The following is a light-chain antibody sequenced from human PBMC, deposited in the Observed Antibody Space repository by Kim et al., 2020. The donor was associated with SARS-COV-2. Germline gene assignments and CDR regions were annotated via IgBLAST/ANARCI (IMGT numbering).Light chain of an antibody. CDR1: SSDVGGYNY. J-gene: IGLJ3*02. Sequence: QSALTQPASVSGSPGQSITISCTGTSSDVGGYNYVSWYQQHPGKASKLMLFDVSQRPSGVSNRFSGSKSGNTASLTISGLQAEDEADYHCSSYTSSRTWVFGGGTQLTVL. CDR3: SSYTSSRTWV. V-gene: IGLV2-14*01. CDR2: DVS.